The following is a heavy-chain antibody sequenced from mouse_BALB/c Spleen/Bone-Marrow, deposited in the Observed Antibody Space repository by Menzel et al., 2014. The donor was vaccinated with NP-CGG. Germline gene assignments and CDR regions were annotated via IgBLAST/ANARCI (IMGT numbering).Heavy chain of an antibody. D-gene: IGHD2-4*01. CDR1: GYAFSSFW. Sequence: VQLQESGAELVRPGSSVKISCKASGYAFSSFWMNWMKQRPGQGPEWIGQIYPGDGDTNYNGKFKGKATLTADMSSSKAYIQLSSLTSEDSAVYFCARDDFGPDYWGQGTTLTVSS. V-gene: IGHV1-80*01. CDR2: IYPGDGDT. J-gene: IGHJ2*01. CDR3: ARDDFGPDY.